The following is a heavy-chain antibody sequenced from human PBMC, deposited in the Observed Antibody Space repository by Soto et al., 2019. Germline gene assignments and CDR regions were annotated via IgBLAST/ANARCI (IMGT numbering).Heavy chain of an antibody. J-gene: IGHJ4*02. CDR1: GGTFSSYA. V-gene: IGHV1-69*13. Sequence: SVKVSCKASGGTFSSYAIIWLRQAPGQVLEWMGGIIPIFGTANYAQKFQGRVTITADESTSTAYMELSSLRSEDTAVYYCARDQIAVDGTLDYWGQGTLVTVSS. D-gene: IGHD6-19*01. CDR3: ARDQIAVDGTLDY. CDR2: IIPIFGTA.